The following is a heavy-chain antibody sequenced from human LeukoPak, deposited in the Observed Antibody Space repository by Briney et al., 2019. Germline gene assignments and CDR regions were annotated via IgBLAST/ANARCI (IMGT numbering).Heavy chain of an antibody. Sequence: SETLSLTCAVYGGSFSGYYWSWIRQPPGKGLEWIGFIYYSGSTNYNPSLKSRLTISVDTSKNQFSLKLSSVTAADTAVYYCARGEFASYYYYMDVWGKGTTVTISS. CDR1: GGSFSGYY. V-gene: IGHV4-59*01. D-gene: IGHD3-10*01. J-gene: IGHJ6*03. CDR2: IYYSGST. CDR3: ARGEFASYYYYMDV.